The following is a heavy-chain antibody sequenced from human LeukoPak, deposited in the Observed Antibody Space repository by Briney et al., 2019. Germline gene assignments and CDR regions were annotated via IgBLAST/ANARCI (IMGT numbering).Heavy chain of an antibody. CDR2: ISYDGSKK. V-gene: IGHV3-30*18. D-gene: IGHD1-26*01. CDR1: GFTFRSYG. Sequence: GGSLRLSCAASGFTFRSYGMHGVREARGEGLEGGAVISYDGSKKYCAHSVKGRFPLSRYNSKNTLYLQMNNLRAEDTTVYYCAKDRWDLAVYYGMDVWGKGTTVTVSS. J-gene: IGHJ6*04. CDR3: AKDRWDLAVYYGMDV.